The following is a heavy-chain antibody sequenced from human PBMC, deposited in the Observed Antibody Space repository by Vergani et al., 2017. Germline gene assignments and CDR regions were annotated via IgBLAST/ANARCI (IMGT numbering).Heavy chain of an antibody. J-gene: IGHJ6*03. CDR1: GGSFSGYY. CDR3: ARIAVAGHLTPKGRYYYYYMDV. CDR2: INHSGST. V-gene: IGHV4-34*01. D-gene: IGHD6-19*01. Sequence: QVQLQQWGAGLLKPSETLSLTCAVYGGSFSGYYWSWIRQPPGKGLEWIGEINHSGSTNYNPSLKSRVTISVDTSKNQFSLKLSSVTAADTAVYYCARIAVAGHLTPKGRYYYYYMDVWGKGTTVTVSS.